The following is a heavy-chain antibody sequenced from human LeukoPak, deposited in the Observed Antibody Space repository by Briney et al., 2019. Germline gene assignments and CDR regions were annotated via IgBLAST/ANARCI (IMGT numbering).Heavy chain of an antibody. Sequence: GGSLRLSCAASGFTFSSYSMNWVRQAPGKGLEWVSSISSSSSYIYYADSVKGRFTISRDNAKNSLYLQMNSLRAEDTAVYYCARVSYYWGSHRNDAFDIWGQGTMVTVSS. J-gene: IGHJ3*02. V-gene: IGHV3-21*01. CDR2: ISSSSSYI. CDR3: ARVSYYWGSHRNDAFDI. D-gene: IGHD7-27*01. CDR1: GFTFSSYS.